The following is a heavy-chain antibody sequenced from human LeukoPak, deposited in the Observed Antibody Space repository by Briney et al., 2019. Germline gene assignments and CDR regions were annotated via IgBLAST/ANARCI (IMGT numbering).Heavy chain of an antibody. J-gene: IGHJ4*02. CDR3: ARAPLWFGELGFDY. CDR1: GGSFSGYY. CDR2: INHSGST. D-gene: IGHD3-10*01. V-gene: IGHV4-34*01. Sequence: SETLSLTCAVYGGSFSGYYWSWIRQPPGKGLEWIGEINHSGSTNYNPSLKSRVTISVDTSKNQFSLKLSSATAADTAVYYCARAPLWFGELGFDYWGQGTLVTVSS.